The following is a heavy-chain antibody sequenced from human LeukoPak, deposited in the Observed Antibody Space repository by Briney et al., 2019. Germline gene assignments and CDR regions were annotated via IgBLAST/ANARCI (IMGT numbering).Heavy chain of an antibody. D-gene: IGHD2-2*01. J-gene: IGHJ4*02. Sequence: LGESLKISCKASRYSFTTYWIAWVRQMPGKGLERMGIIYPGDSDTRYSPSFQGQVTISADKSITTAYLQWSSLKASDTAIYYCARTMGTSTSSTLDYWGQGTLVTVSS. CDR2: IYPGDSDT. V-gene: IGHV5-51*01. CDR3: ARTMGTSTSSTLDY. CDR1: RYSFTTYW.